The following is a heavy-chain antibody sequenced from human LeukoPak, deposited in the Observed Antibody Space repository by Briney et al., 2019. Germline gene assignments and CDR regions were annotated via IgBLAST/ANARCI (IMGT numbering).Heavy chain of an antibody. Sequence: GVLSLSCAASGFTFSSYSMHWVRQAPGKGLEWVSDISSSGSTIYYADSVKGRFTISRDNAKNSLHLQMNSLTAEDTAVYYCARAGSGSYYFDYWGQGTLVTVSS. CDR2: ISSSGSTI. J-gene: IGHJ4*02. V-gene: IGHV3-48*01. D-gene: IGHD1-26*01. CDR1: GFTFSSYS. CDR3: ARAGSGSYYFDY.